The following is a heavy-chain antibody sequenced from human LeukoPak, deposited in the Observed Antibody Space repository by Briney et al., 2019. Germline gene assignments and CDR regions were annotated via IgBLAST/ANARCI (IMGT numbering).Heavy chain of an antibody. CDR1: GFTFSRYA. J-gene: IGHJ4*02. CDR3: AGSPYYYGSGSYYGD. D-gene: IGHD3-10*01. Sequence: PGGSLRLSCAASGFTFSRYAMSWVRQAPGKGLEWVSAISGSGGSTYHADSVKGRFTISRDNSKNTLYLQTNSLRAEDTAVYYCAGSPYYYGSGSYYGDWGQGTLVTVSS. CDR2: ISGSGGST. V-gene: IGHV3-23*01.